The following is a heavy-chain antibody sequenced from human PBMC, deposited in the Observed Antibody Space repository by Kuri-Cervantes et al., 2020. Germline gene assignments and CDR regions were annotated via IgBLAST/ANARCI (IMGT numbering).Heavy chain of an antibody. CDR3: AKDFVDTAMVYYFDY. Sequence: SLRLSCAASGFTFSNYGMHWVRQAPGKGLEWVALISYHGSDKYYADSVKGRFTISRDNSKDTLSLQMNSLRADDTAVYYCAKDFVDTAMVYYFDYWGQGTLVTVSS. J-gene: IGHJ4*02. V-gene: IGHV3-30*18. CDR2: ISYHGSDK. CDR1: GFTFSNYG. D-gene: IGHD5-18*01.